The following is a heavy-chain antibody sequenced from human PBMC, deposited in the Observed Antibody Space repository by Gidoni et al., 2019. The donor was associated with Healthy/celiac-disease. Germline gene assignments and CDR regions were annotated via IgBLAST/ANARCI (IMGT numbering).Heavy chain of an antibody. Sequence: GQSGAEVKKPGASVKVSCKASGYTFTSYGISRVRQAPGQGLEWMGWISAYNGNTNYAQKLQGRVTMTTDTSTSTASMELRSLRSDDTAVYYCARSGRSSWYGADYYYYYGMDVWGQGTTVTVSS. D-gene: IGHD6-13*01. CDR3: ARSGRSSWYGADYYYYYGMDV. J-gene: IGHJ6*02. V-gene: IGHV1-18*01. CDR1: GYTFTSYG. CDR2: ISAYNGNT.